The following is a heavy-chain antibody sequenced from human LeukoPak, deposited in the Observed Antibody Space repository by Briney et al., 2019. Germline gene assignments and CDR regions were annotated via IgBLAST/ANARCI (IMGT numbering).Heavy chain of an antibody. CDR1: GYTFTTYG. Sequence: ASVKVSCKASGYTFTTYGMNWVRQAPGQGLEWMGWINPNSGGTNYAQKFQGRVTMTRDTSISTAYMELSRLRSDDTAVYYCARGGKGGSSWYYWGQGTLVTVSS. V-gene: IGHV1-2*02. CDR3: ARGGKGGSSWYY. J-gene: IGHJ4*02. CDR2: INPNSGGT. D-gene: IGHD6-13*01.